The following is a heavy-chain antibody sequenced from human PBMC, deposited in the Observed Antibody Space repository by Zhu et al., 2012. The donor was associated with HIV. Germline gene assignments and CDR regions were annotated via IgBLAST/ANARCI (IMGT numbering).Heavy chain of an antibody. V-gene: IGHV3-11*04. CDR1: GFIFSDYY. D-gene: IGHD3-10*01. CDR2: ISSAGGTT. J-gene: IGHJ4*02. Sequence: QVQLVESGGGLVKPGGSLRLSCAASGFIFSDYYMSWIRQAPGKGLEWVSYISSAGGTTYYAASVKGRFTISRDNAKNSLYLQMNSLRAEDTAMYYCARVLRASGYYLDYWGQGTLITVSS. CDR3: ARVLRASGYYLDY.